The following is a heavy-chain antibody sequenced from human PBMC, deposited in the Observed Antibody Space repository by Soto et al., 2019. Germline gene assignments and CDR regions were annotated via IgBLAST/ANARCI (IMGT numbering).Heavy chain of an antibody. Sequence: VQLLESGGGLVQPGGSLRLSCAASGFTFSSYAMSWVRQAPGKGLEWVAVISYDGSNKYYADSVKGRFTISRDNSKNTLYLQMNSLRAEDTAVYYCAREGVVTTYAFDIWGQGTMVTVSS. CDR1: GFTFSSYA. CDR2: ISYDGSNK. V-gene: IGHV3-30-3*01. CDR3: AREGVVTTYAFDI. J-gene: IGHJ3*02. D-gene: IGHD2-21*02.